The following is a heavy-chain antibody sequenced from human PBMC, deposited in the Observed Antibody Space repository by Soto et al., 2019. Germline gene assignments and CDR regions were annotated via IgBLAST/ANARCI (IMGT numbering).Heavy chain of an antibody. J-gene: IGHJ1*01. D-gene: IGHD3-22*01. CDR1: GGSISNSSYY. V-gene: IGHV4-39*01. CDR3: ARHASHGYYGSFQH. CDR2: LSYARST. Sequence: SETLSLTCAVSGGSISNSSYYWGWIRQPPGKGLEWIGTLSYARSTYYNPSLKSRVTISIDTSSNQFSLKLSSVTAADTAVYYCARHASHGYYGSFQHWGQGTLVTVSS.